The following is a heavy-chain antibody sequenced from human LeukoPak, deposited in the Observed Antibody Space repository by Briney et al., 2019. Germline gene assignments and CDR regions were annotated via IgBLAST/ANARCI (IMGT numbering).Heavy chain of an antibody. CDR2: IWYDGSNK. J-gene: IGHJ4*02. CDR3: ARGGGHTKIHYFDY. V-gene: IGHV3-33*01. D-gene: IGHD3-16*01. CDR1: GFTFSSYG. Sequence: GGSLRLSCAASGFTFSSYGMHWVRQAPGKGLEWVAVIWYDGSNKYYADSVKGRFTISRDNFKNTLYLQMNSLRAEDTAVYYCARGGGHTKIHYFDYWGQGTLVTVSS.